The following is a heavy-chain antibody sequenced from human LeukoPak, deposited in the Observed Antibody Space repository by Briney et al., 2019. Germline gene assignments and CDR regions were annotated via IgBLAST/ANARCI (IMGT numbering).Heavy chain of an antibody. CDR2: INHSGST. D-gene: IGHD3-22*01. CDR3: ARDFYYYDSSGYRPLDY. CDR1: GGSFSGYY. Sequence: SETLSLTCAVYGGSFSGYYWSWIRQPPGKGLEWIGEINHSGSTNYNPSLKSRVTISVDTSKNQFSLKLSSVTAADTAVYYCARDFYYYDSSGYRPLDYWGQGTLVTVSS. V-gene: IGHV4-34*01. J-gene: IGHJ4*02.